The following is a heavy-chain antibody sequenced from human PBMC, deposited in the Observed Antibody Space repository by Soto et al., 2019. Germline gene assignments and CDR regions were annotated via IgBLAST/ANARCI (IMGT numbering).Heavy chain of an antibody. CDR1: GGTFSSYA. J-gene: IGHJ4*02. CDR2: IIPIFGTA. D-gene: IGHD3-22*01. CDR3: ARGPRPFYYGSSGYPFDY. Sequence: QVQLVQSGAEVKKPGSSVKVSCKASGGTFSSYAFSWVRQAPGQGLEWMGGIIPIFGTADYAQKFQGRVTITADEATSTAYMELRSLRSEDTAVYYCARGPRPFYYGSSGYPFDYWGQGTLVAVSS. V-gene: IGHV1-69*12.